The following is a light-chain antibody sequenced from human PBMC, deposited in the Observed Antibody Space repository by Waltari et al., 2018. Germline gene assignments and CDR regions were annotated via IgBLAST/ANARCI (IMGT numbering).Light chain of an antibody. CDR3: LLYYSGARV. V-gene: IGLV7-46*01. CDR2: DTS. Sequence: QAVVTQEPSLTVSPGGTVPPTCGSSTGAVNSGHSPYWFQQKPGQAPRTLIYDTSNKHSWTPARFSGSLLGGKAALTLSGAQPEDEAEYYCLLYYSGARVFGGGTKLTVL. CDR1: TGAVNSGHS. J-gene: IGLJ3*02.